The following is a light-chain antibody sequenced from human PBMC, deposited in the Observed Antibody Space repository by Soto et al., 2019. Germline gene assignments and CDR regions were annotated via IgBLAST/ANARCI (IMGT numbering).Light chain of an antibody. V-gene: IGLV2-14*01. CDR1: SSDVGGYPY. CDR2: EVT. Sequence: QSVLTQPASVSGSPGQSITISCTGTSSDVGGYPYVSWYQHHPGKAPQLIIYEVTNRPSGVPDRFSGSKSGTSASLAITGLQAEDEADYYCQYYDSSRSGYVFGTGTKVTVL. CDR3: QYYDSSRSGYV. J-gene: IGLJ1*01.